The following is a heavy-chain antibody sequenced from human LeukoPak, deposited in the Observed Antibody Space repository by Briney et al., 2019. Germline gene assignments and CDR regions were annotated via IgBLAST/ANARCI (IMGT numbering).Heavy chain of an antibody. V-gene: IGHV4-59*01. Sequence: PSETLSLTCTVSGGSISSYYWSWIRQPPGKGLEWIGYIYYSGSTNYNPSLKSRVTISVDTSKNQFSLKLSSVTAADTAVYYCARRYYYDSSGYTRYYFDYWGQGTLVTASS. CDR1: GGSISSYY. J-gene: IGHJ4*02. CDR2: IYYSGST. CDR3: ARRYYYDSSGYTRYYFDY. D-gene: IGHD3-22*01.